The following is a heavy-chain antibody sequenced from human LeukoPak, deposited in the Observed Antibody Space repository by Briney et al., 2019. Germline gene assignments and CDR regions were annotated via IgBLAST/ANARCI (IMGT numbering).Heavy chain of an antibody. CDR2: IKEDGSEK. Sequence: PGGSLRLSCAASGFSFSTYWMSWVRQAPGPGKGLEWVANIKEDGSEKYYVDSVKGRFTISRDNAKNSLYLQMNSLRAEDTAVYYCAKGSPGDYYYYMDVWGEGTTVTVSS. J-gene: IGHJ6*03. CDR1: GFSFSTYW. V-gene: IGHV3-7*03. D-gene: IGHD3-10*01. CDR3: AKGSPGDYYYYMDV.